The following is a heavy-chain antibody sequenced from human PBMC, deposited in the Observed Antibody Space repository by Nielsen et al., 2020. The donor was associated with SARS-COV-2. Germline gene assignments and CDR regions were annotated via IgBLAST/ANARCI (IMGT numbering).Heavy chain of an antibody. CDR2: IKEDGSEK. D-gene: IGHD3-22*01. Sequence: GGSLRLSCAASGFTFNNYWMSWVRQAPGKGLEWVANIKEDGSEKHYVDSVKGRFTISRDNAKNSLYLQMNSLRAEDTAVFYCARGERSGYYRHHYGLDVWGHGTTVTVSS. CDR1: GFTFNNYW. V-gene: IGHV3-7*01. J-gene: IGHJ6*02. CDR3: ARGERSGYYRHHYGLDV.